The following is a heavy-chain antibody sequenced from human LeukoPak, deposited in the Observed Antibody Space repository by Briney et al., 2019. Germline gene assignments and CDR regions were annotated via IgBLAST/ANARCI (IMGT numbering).Heavy chain of an antibody. CDR3: ANREYHLPALY. Sequence: GGSLRLSCAASGFTFSTYGMHWVRQAPGKGLEWVAVISYDGSNKYYADSVKGRFTTSRDNSKNTLYLQMNSLRAEDTAVYYCANREYHLPALYWGQGNLVPVSS. D-gene: IGHD2-2*01. CDR1: GFTFSTYG. V-gene: IGHV3-30*18. CDR2: ISYDGSNK. J-gene: IGHJ4*02.